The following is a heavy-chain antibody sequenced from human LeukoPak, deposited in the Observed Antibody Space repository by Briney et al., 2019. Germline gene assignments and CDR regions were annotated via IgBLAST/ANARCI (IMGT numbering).Heavy chain of an antibody. V-gene: IGHV3-53*01. Sequence: GGSLRLSCAASGFAVSSNHMNWVRQAPGKGLEWVSVIFNGGSTYYADSVKGRFTISRDNAKNSLYLQMNSLRAEDTAVYYCARVRRGSSWYPRGMDVWGQGTTVTVSS. J-gene: IGHJ6*02. CDR3: ARVRRGSSWYPRGMDV. CDR1: GFAVSSNH. CDR2: IFNGGST. D-gene: IGHD6-13*01.